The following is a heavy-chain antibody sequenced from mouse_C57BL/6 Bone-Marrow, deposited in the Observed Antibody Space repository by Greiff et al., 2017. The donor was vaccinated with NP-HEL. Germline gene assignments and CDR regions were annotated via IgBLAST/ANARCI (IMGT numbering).Heavy chain of an antibody. CDR3: AKRGYYGSSYVGWYFDV. Sequence: EVKVVESGGGLVKPGGSLKLSCAASGFTFSDYGMHWVRQAPEKGLEWVAYISSGSSTIYYADTVKGRFTISRDNAKNTLFLQMTSLRSEDTAMYYCAKRGYYGSSYVGWYFDVWGTGTTVTVSS. CDR1: GFTFSDYG. CDR2: ISSGSSTI. D-gene: IGHD1-1*01. J-gene: IGHJ1*03. V-gene: IGHV5-17*01.